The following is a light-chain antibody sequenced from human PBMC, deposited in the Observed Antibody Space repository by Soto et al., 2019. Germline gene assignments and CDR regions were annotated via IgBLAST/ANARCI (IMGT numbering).Light chain of an antibody. J-gene: IGLJ2*01. CDR2: EVS. CDR3: SSFAGSPVV. V-gene: IGLV2-8*01. CDR1: SSDVGEENY. Sequence: QSVLTQPPSASGSPGQAVTITCSGTSSDVGEENYVSWYQQHPGKVPKLILYEVSKRPSGLPDRFSGSRSGNTSSLTVSGLQAEDEADYYCSSFAGSPVVFGGGTQLTVL.